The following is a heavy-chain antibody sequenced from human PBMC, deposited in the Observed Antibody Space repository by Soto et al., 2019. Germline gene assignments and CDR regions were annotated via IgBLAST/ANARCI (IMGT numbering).Heavy chain of an antibody. CDR2: IKQDGNEK. D-gene: IGHD4-17*01. CDR1: GFTFSDYW. J-gene: IGHJ4*02. Sequence: GGSLRLSCAVSGFTFSDYWMSWVRQAPGKGLEWVANIKQDGNEKYYVDSVKGRFTISRDNAKNSLYLQMNSLRAEDTAVYYCARAPGFYGDFFDYWGQGTLVTVSS. CDR3: ARAPGFYGDFFDY. V-gene: IGHV3-7*01.